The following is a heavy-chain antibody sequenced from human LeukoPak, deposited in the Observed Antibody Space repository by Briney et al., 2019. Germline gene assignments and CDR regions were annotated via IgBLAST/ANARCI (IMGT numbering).Heavy chain of an antibody. CDR3: ARAQSSGTISGNWFDP. J-gene: IGHJ5*02. Sequence: SETLSLTCTVSGGSISSYYWNWIRQPPGKGLEWIGYIYYSGSTNYNPSLKSRVTISVDTSKNQFSLKLSSVTAADTAVYYCARAQSSGTISGNWFDPWGQGTLVTVSS. CDR1: GGSISSYY. V-gene: IGHV4-59*12. CDR2: IYYSGST. D-gene: IGHD6-25*01.